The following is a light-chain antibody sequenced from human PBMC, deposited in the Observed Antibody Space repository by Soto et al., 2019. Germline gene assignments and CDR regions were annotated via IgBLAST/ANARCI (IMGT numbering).Light chain of an antibody. CDR3: QQYGDSIT. J-gene: IGKJ4*01. CDR1: QSVSTD. V-gene: IGKV3-20*01. Sequence: EVLVTQSPATLSVSPGEGVTLSCRASQSVSTDLAWYQQKPGQAPRLLIYGASIRAIGVPDRFSGSGSGTDFTFTISRLDPEDSAVYYCQQYGDSITFGGGTKVEIK. CDR2: GAS.